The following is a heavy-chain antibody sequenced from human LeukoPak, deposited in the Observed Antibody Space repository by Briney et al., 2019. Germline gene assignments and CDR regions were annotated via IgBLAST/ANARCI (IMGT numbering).Heavy chain of an antibody. D-gene: IGHD2-2*03. CDR2: IRYDGSNK. CDR3: AKDLGYCSSTSCQNWFDP. CDR1: GFTFSSSG. J-gene: IGHJ5*02. Sequence: PPGGSLRLSCAASGFTFSSSGMHWVRQAPGKGLEWVAFIRYDGSNKYYADSVKGRFTISRDNSKNTLYLQMNSLRAEDTAVYYCAKDLGYCSSTSCQNWFDPWGQGTLVTVSS. V-gene: IGHV3-30*02.